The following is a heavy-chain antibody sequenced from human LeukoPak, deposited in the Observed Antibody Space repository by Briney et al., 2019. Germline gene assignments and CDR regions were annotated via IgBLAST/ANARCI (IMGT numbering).Heavy chain of an antibody. CDR3: ARHYYYYYMDV. V-gene: IGHV4-34*01. CDR1: GGSFSDYY. CDR2: IDHSGST. J-gene: IGHJ6*03. Sequence: SETLSLTCTVYGGSFSDYYWSWIRQPPGKGLEWIGEIDHSGSTNYNPSLKSRVTISVDTSKNQFSLKLNSVTSADTAVYFCARHYYYYYMDVWDKGTTVTVSS.